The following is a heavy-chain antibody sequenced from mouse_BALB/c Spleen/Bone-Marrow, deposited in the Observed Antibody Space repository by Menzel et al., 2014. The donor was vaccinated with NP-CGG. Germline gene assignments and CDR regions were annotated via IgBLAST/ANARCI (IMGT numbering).Heavy chain of an antibody. V-gene: IGHV1-67*01. J-gene: IGHJ4*01. D-gene: IGHD2-14*01. CDR3: ARSGKVRNAMDY. Sequence: VQLQESGAKLVRPGVSVKISCKGSGYTFTDHAIHWVKRSHAKSLEWIGVISGYYGDAIYNQKLKGKATMTVDKSSSTAYMELARLTSEDSAIYYCARSGKVRNAMDYWGQGTSVTVSS. CDR1: GYTFTDHA. CDR2: ISGYYGDA.